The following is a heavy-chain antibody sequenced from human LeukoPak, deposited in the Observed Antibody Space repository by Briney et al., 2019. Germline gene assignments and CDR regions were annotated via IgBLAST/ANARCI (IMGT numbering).Heavy chain of an antibody. D-gene: IGHD3-22*01. CDR2: ITSRGEST. CDR3: ARDRPNYYGSDGHYYRRGGDY. V-gene: IGHV3-23*01. Sequence: PGGSLRLSCAASGFTFSIYAMSWVRQAPGKGLQWVSSITSRGESTWYVDSVKGRFTITRDNSENTLYLQMRSLRAEDTAVYYCARDRPNYYGSDGHYYRRGGDYWGRGTLVSVSS. CDR1: GFTFSIYA. J-gene: IGHJ4*02.